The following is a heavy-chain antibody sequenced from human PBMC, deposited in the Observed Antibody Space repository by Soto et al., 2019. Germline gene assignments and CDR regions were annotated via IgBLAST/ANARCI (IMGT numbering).Heavy chain of an antibody. V-gene: IGHV4-28*01. CDR1: GFSINSNNW. CDR3: ARKQRKPAPMWN. CDR2: NYYTGST. D-gene: IGHD2-2*01. J-gene: IGHJ4*02. Sequence: QVQLHESGPGLVKPSDTLSLTCVVSGFSINSNNWWGWIRQPPGKGLEWIGDNYYTGSTYYNPSLKSRVTMSVAAANDQFSLRLSSVTAVDTAVYYCARKQRKPAPMWNWGVGTLVTVSS.